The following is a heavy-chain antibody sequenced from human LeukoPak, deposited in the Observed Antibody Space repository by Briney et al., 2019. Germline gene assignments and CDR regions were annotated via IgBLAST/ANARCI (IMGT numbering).Heavy chain of an antibody. V-gene: IGHV3-13*01. CDR2: ITSAGDR. D-gene: IGHD2-15*01. CDR1: GFTFSTYD. CDR3: AREACNGNSCYLLDY. Sequence: GGSLRLSCAASGFTFSTYDMHRVRQATGKGLEWVSTITSAGDRYYPGSVKGRFTISRENAKNSLYLQMDSLRAGDTAVYYCAREACNGNSCYLLDYWGQGTLVTVSS. J-gene: IGHJ4*02.